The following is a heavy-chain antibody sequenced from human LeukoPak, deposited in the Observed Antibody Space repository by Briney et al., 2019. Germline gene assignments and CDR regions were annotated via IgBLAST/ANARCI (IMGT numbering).Heavy chain of an antibody. V-gene: IGHV3-21*06. D-gene: IGHD3-10*01. J-gene: IGHJ4*02. CDR3: VRERFHGSGAPKFDF. Sequence: GGTLRLSCAASGLTFSDYGMSWVRQTPRKGLEWVSCISGSGSYIYYAESVKGRFTISRDNDKNSLHLQVNSLRAEDTAVYYCVRERFHGSGAPKFDFWGQGTLVTVSS. CDR1: GLTFSDYG. CDR2: ISGSGSYI.